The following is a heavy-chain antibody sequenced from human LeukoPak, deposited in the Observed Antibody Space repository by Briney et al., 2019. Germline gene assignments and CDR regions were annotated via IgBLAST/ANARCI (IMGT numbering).Heavy chain of an antibody. CDR2: IYYSGST. J-gene: IGHJ6*02. CDR1: GGSISSGDYY. CDR3: ARDFRVRGVIGYYYYGMDV. V-gene: IGHV4-30-4*01. Sequence: PSETLSLTCTVSGGSISSGDYYWSWVRQPPGKGLEWLGYIYYSGSTYYNPSLKSRVTISVDTSKNQFSLKLSSVTAADTAVYYCARDFRVRGVIGYYYYGMDVWGQGTTVTVSS. D-gene: IGHD3-10*01.